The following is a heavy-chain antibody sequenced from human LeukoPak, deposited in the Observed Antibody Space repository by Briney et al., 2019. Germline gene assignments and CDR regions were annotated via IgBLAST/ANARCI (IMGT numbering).Heavy chain of an antibody. Sequence: AGGSLRLSCAASGFTFSSYAMNWVRQAPGKGLEWVSSISSSSSYIYYADSVKGRFTISRDNAKNSLYLQMNSLRAEDTAVYYCAREGGYDFWSGPGMDVWGQGTTVTVSS. V-gene: IGHV3-21*01. J-gene: IGHJ6*02. CDR2: ISSSSSYI. D-gene: IGHD3-3*01. CDR3: AREGGYDFWSGPGMDV. CDR1: GFTFSSYA.